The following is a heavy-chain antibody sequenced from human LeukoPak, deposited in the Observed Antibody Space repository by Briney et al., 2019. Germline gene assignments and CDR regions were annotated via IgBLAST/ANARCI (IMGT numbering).Heavy chain of an antibody. D-gene: IGHD5-24*01. Sequence: SETLSLTCTVSGVSISSHYWSWIRQPPGKGLEWIGYIYYSGSTNYNPSLKSRVTISVDTSKNQFSLKLSSVTAADTAVYYCAREDGYKALDYWGQGTLVTVSS. CDR2: IYYSGST. V-gene: IGHV4-59*11. CDR1: GVSISSHY. J-gene: IGHJ4*02. CDR3: AREDGYKALDY.